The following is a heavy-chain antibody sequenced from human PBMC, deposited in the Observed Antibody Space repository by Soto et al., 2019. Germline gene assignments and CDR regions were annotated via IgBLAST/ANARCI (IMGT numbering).Heavy chain of an antibody. CDR2: IFPGDSDT. D-gene: IGHD2-15*01. V-gene: IGHV5-51*01. Sequence: GEALKITWKGSGYNFANYWIGWVRQMPGKGVELMVMIFPGDSDTKKSPSLQGKITMAVDKSNSSAYLQWRSLKASDTAMYYCAAGYDIGLDAFHXWGQVTMVTVS. CDR1: GYNFANYW. J-gene: IGHJ3*02. CDR3: AAGYDIGLDAFHX.